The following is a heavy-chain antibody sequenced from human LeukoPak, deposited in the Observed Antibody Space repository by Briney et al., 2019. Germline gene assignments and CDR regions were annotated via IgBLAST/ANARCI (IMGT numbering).Heavy chain of an antibody. J-gene: IGHJ6*02. CDR3: ASHTYGMDV. CDR1: GYTFTSYG. Sequence: ASVKVSCKASGYTFTSYGISWVRQAPGQGLEWMGWITAYNGKTNYAQKFQGRVTLTTDTSTSTAYMELSSLRSEDTAVYYCASHTYGMDVWGQGTTVTVSS. V-gene: IGHV1-18*01. CDR2: ITAYNGKT.